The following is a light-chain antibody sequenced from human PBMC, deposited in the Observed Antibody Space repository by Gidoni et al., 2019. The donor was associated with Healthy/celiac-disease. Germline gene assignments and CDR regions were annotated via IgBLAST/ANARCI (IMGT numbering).Light chain of an antibody. CDR3: QSADSSGTYHVV. V-gene: IGLV3-25*02. CDR1: ALPKQY. J-gene: IGLJ2*01. CDR2: KDS. Sequence: SYELTQPHSVSVSPGQTARITCSGDALPKQYAYWYQQKPGQAPVLVIYKDSERPSGIPERFSGSSSGTTVTLTISGVQAEDEADYYCQSADSSGTYHVVFGGGTKLTVL.